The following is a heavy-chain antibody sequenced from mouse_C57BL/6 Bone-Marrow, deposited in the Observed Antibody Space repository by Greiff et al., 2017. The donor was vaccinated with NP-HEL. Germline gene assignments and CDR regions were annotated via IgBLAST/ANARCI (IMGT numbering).Heavy chain of an antibody. CDR1: GFTFSSYG. Sequence: EVQLQESGGDLVKPGGSLKLSCAASGFTFSSYGMSWVRQTPDKRLEWVATISSGGSYTYYPDSVKGQFTISRDNAKNTPYLQMSSLKSEDKAMYYWARHFLGSWFAYWGQGTLVTVSA. CDR3: ARHFLGSWFAY. V-gene: IGHV5-6*01. J-gene: IGHJ3*01. CDR2: ISSGGSYT.